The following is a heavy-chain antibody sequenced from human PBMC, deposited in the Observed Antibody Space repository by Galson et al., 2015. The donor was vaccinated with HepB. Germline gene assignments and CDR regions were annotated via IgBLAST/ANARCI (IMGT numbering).Heavy chain of an antibody. CDR2: IYSGGST. V-gene: IGHV3-66*01. CDR1: GFTVSSNY. CDR3: ARDQSHGYSYGHYYYGMDV. D-gene: IGHD5-18*01. J-gene: IGHJ6*02. Sequence: SLRLSCAASGFTVSSNYMSWVRQAPGKGLEWVSVIYSGGSTYYADSVKGRFTISRDNSKNTLYLQMNSLRAEDTAVYYCARDQSHGYSYGHYYYGMDVWGQGTTVTVSS.